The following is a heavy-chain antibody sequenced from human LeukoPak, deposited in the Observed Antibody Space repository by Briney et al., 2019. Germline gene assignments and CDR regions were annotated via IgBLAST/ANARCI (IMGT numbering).Heavy chain of an antibody. J-gene: IGHJ4*02. Sequence: SETLSLTCTVSGYSIGRGFYWGWIRQSPGKGLEWTGSIYHSGSTYYNPSLKSRVTISLDTSKNQFSLNLSSVTTADTAVYYCARPPRIAVAGYFDYWGQGTLVTVSS. CDR2: IYHSGST. CDR1: GYSIGRGFY. V-gene: IGHV4-38-2*02. CDR3: ARPPRIAVAGYFDY. D-gene: IGHD6-19*01.